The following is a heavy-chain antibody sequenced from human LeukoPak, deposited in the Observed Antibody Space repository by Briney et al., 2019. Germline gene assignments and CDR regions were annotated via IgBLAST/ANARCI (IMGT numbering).Heavy chain of an antibody. J-gene: IGHJ4*02. CDR1: GGSISSYY. Sequence: SETLSLTCTVSGGSISSYYWSWIRQPPGKGLEWIGYIYYSGSTNYNPSLKSRVTISVDTSKNQFSLKLSSVTAADTAVYYCARHGSNDYVPGYFDYWGQGTLVTVSS. CDR2: IYYSGST. D-gene: IGHD3-16*01. V-gene: IGHV4-59*08. CDR3: ARHGSNDYVPGYFDY.